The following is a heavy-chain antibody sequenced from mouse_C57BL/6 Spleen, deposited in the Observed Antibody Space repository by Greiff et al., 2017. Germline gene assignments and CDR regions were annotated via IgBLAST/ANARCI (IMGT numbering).Heavy chain of an antibody. Sequence: EVKVVESGEGLVKPGGSLKLSCAASGFTFSSYAMSWVRQTPEKRLEWVAYISSGGDYIYYADTVKGRFTISRDNARNTLYLQMSSLKSEDTAMYYCTREDDVYAMDYWGQGTSVTVSS. CDR2: ISSGGDYI. J-gene: IGHJ4*01. D-gene: IGHD2-12*01. CDR3: TREDDVYAMDY. V-gene: IGHV5-9-1*02. CDR1: GFTFSSYA.